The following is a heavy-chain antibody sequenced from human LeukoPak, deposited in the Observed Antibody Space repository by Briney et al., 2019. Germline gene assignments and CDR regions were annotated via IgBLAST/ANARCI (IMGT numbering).Heavy chain of an antibody. Sequence: AGGSLRLSCAASGFNFANHAMSWVRQTPGKGLEWVSAISGGGDITYYADPVTGRFTISRDNSKDTLFLQMHSLRPGDTAVYYCAKRGEDPVDLDYWGQGTLVTVSS. CDR2: ISGGGDIT. J-gene: IGHJ4*02. D-gene: IGHD3-16*01. V-gene: IGHV3-23*01. CDR3: AKRGEDPVDLDY. CDR1: GFNFANHA.